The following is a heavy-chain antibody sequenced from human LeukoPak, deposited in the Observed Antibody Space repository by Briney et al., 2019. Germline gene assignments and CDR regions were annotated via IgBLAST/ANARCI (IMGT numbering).Heavy chain of an antibody. CDR3: ARGEYYYDSSGYSYYFDY. Sequence: KPGGSLRLSCAASGFTFSSYSMNWVRQAPGKGLEWVSSISSSSSYIYYADSVKGRFTISRDNAKNSLYLQMNSLRAEDTAVYYCARGEYYYDSSGYSYYFDYWGQGTLVTVSS. V-gene: IGHV3-21*01. D-gene: IGHD3-22*01. CDR1: GFTFSSYS. J-gene: IGHJ4*02. CDR2: ISSSSSYI.